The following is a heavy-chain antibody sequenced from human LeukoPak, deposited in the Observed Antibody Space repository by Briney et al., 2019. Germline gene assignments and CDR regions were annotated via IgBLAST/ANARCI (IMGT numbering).Heavy chain of an antibody. CDR2: ISGSGGST. CDR1: GFTFSSYA. CDR3: ARGSGIAVAGRPFDY. J-gene: IGHJ4*02. Sequence: PGGSLRLSCAASGFTFSSYAMSWVRQAPGKGLEWVSAISGSGGSTYYADSVKGRFTISRDNSKNTLYLQMNSLRAEDTAVYYCARGSGIAVAGRPFDYWGQGTLVTASS. D-gene: IGHD6-19*01. V-gene: IGHV3-23*01.